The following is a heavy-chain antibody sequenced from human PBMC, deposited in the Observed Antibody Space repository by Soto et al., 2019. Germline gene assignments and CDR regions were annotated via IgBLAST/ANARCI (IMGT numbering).Heavy chain of an antibody. J-gene: IGHJ4*02. CDR3: ARDGRLKAAAGTFDY. CDR1: GGSISSGGYY. CDR2: IHYSGST. V-gene: IGHV4-31*03. Sequence: QVQLQESGPGLVKPSQTLSLTYTVSGGSISSGGYYWSWIRQHPGKGLEWIGYIHYSGSTYYNPSLKSRVTISVDTSKNQFSLKLSSVTAADTAVYYCARDGRLKAAAGTFDYWGQGTLVTVSS. D-gene: IGHD6-13*01.